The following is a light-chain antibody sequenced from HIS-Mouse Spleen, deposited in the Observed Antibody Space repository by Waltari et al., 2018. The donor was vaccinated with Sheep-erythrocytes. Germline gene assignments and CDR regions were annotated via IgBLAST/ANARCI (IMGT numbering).Light chain of an antibody. CDR1: QSLLHSNGYNY. Sequence: DIVMTQSPLSLPVTPGGPASISCRSSQSLLHSNGYNYLDWYLQKPGQSPQLLIYLGSNRASGVPDRFSGRGSGTDVTLKISRVEAEDVGVYCCMQALQTPRTFGQGTKVEIK. J-gene: IGKJ1*01. V-gene: IGKV2-28*01. CDR3: MQALQTPRT. CDR2: LGS.